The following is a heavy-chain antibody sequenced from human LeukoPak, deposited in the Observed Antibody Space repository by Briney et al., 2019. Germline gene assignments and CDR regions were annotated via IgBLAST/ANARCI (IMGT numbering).Heavy chain of an antibody. CDR3: AREVSSGWYNWFDP. Sequence: SETLSLTCTVSGGSISSSSYYWGWIRQPPGKGLEWIGRIYTSGSTNYNPSLKSRVTMSVDTSKNQFSLKLSSVTAADTAVYYCAREVSSGWYNWFDPWGQGTLVTVSS. J-gene: IGHJ5*02. CDR2: IYTSGST. D-gene: IGHD6-19*01. V-gene: IGHV4-39*07. CDR1: GGSISSSSYY.